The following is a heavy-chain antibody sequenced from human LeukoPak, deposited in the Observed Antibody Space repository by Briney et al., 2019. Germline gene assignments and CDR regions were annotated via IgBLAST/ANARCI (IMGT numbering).Heavy chain of an antibody. CDR2: IYYSGST. V-gene: IGHV4-39*07. D-gene: IGHD5-12*01. J-gene: IGHJ4*02. CDR1: GGSISSSSYY. CDR3: ARVEGGYEVFDY. Sequence: PSETLSLTCTVSGGSISSSSYYWGWIRQPPGKGLGWIGSIYYSGSTYYNPSLKSRVTISVDTSKNQFSLKLSSVTAADTAVYYCARVEGGYEVFDYWGQGTLVTVSS.